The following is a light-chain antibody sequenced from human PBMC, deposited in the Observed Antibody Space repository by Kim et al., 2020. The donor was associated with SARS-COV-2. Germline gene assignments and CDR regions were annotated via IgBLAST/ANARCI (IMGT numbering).Light chain of an antibody. V-gene: IGLV4-69*01. Sequence: QLVLTQSPSASASLGASVKLTCTLSSGHRNYAIAWHQQQPEKGPWYLMKLNSDGSHSKGDGIPDRFSGSSSGAERYLTISSLQSEDEADYYCQTWGTGIRVFGGGTKLTVL. CDR3: QTWGTGIRV. CDR1: SGHRNYA. J-gene: IGLJ3*02. CDR2: LNSDGSH.